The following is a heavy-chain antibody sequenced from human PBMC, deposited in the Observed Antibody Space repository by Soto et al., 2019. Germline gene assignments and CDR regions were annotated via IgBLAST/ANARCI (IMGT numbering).Heavy chain of an antibody. CDR3: ARGSRGGSCYSDWDY. CDR1: GFNVSFKY. D-gene: IGHD2-15*01. V-gene: IGHV3-53*01. J-gene: IGHJ4*02. Sequence: PGGSLRLSGAASGFNVSFKYMSWVRQAPEKGLEWVSVLYTGGSIFYTDSVKGRFTISRDSSKNTLYLQMNSLRAEDTAIYYCARGSRGGSCYSDWDYWGQGTLVTVSS. CDR2: LYTGGSI.